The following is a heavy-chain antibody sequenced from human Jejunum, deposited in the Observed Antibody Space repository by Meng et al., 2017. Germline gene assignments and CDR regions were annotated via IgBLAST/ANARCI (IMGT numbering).Heavy chain of an antibody. J-gene: IGHJ4*02. CDR1: GGSIGDYY. D-gene: IGHD4-11*01. CDR2: INDSGST. V-gene: IGHV4-34*01. Sequence: QVKLQQWGAGLLKPSETLSLTCAVYGGSIGDYYWTWIRQPPGKGLEWIGEINDSGSTNYNPSLKSRVTISVDTSESQFYLRVSSVTAADTAVYYCARGNEYSNYGADFWGQGTLVTVSS. CDR3: ARGNEYSNYGADF.